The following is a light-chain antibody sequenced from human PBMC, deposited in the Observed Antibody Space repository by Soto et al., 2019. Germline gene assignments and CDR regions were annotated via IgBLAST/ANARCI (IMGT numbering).Light chain of an antibody. Sequence: EIVLTQSPGTLSLSPGERATLSCRASQSVSSSYLAWYQQKPGQAPRLLIYGASSRATGIPDRFSGSGSGTDFTLTISRLEPEDFAVYYCQRDGSSPTFGGGTKVEMK. CDR2: GAS. V-gene: IGKV3-20*01. CDR3: QRDGSSPT. J-gene: IGKJ4*01. CDR1: QSVSSSY.